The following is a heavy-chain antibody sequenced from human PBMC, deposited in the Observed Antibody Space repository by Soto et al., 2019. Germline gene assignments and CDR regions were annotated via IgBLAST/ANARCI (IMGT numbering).Heavy chain of an antibody. D-gene: IGHD2-2*01. CDR2: ISWNSGSI. CDR1: GFRFNDYA. Sequence: DVQLVESGGGLVQPGRSLRLSCAASGFRFNDYAMYWVRQVPGKGLEWVSGISWNSGSIGYADSVKGRFTISRDNAKNSLYLQMNSLRAEDTALYYCAKGYCSSTSCYESDWGQGTLVTVSS. J-gene: IGHJ4*02. CDR3: AKGYCSSTSCYESD. V-gene: IGHV3-9*01.